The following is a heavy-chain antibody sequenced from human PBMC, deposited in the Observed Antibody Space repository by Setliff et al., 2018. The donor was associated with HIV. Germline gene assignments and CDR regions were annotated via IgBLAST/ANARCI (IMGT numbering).Heavy chain of an antibody. CDR3: ARFAYYSDSGGYYHH. V-gene: IGHV4-59*12. Sequence: SETLSLTCTVSGGSLSSFYWSWIRQPPGKGLEWIGYISYSGNTNYNPSLKSRVTISVDTSKNQFSLKLSSVTAADTAVYYCARFAYYSDSGGYYHHWGQGALVTVSS. CDR1: GGSLSSFY. J-gene: IGHJ4*02. CDR2: ISYSGNT. D-gene: IGHD3-22*01.